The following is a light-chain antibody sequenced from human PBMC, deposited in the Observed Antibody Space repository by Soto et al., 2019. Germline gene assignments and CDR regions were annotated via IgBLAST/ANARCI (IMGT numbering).Light chain of an antibody. J-gene: IGKJ1*01. CDR1: QSVLYSSNNKNY. CDR2: WAS. V-gene: IGKV4-1*01. CDR3: QQYYTTLTWT. Sequence: DIVMTQSPDSLAVSLGERATINCKSSQSVLYSSNNKNYLAWYQQKPGQPPKLLIYWASTRESGVPDRFSGSGSGTDFTLTISSLQAEDVAVYYCQQYYTTLTWTFAQGTMVEIK.